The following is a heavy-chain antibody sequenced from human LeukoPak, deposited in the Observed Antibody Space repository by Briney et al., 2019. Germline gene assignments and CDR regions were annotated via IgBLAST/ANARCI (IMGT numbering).Heavy chain of an antibody. CDR2: IIPIFGTA. CDR1: GGTFSSYA. V-gene: IGHV1-69*06. Sequence: GASVKVSCKASGGTFSSYAISWVRQAPGPGLEWMGGIIPIFGTANYAQKFQGRVTITADKSTSTAYMELSSLRSEDTAVYYCARDHSSSCQLFDYWGQGTLVTVSS. CDR3: ARDHSSSCQLFDY. J-gene: IGHJ4*02. D-gene: IGHD6-13*01.